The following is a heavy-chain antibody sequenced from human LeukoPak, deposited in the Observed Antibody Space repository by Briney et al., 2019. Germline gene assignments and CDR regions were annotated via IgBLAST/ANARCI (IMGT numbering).Heavy chain of an antibody. CDR1: GFTFSSYG. V-gene: IGHV3-33*01. CDR2: IRFDGSHV. D-gene: IGHD6-13*01. Sequence: PGGSLRLSCAASGFTFSSYGMHWIRQSPGKGLERVAVIRFDGSHVYYGDSVKGRFTISRDNSKKTLFLQMDSLRAEDTAVYYCARWDISAADIDYWGQGTLVTVSA. CDR3: ARWDISAADIDY. J-gene: IGHJ4*02.